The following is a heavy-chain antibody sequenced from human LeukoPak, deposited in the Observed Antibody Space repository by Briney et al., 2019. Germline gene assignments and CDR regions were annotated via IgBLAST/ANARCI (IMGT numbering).Heavy chain of an antibody. CDR2: INPNSGVT. V-gene: IGHV1-2*02. D-gene: IGHD6-13*01. Sequence: ASVKVSCKASGYTFTGYYMHWVRQAPGQGLEWMGWINPNSGVTNYAQKFQGRVTMTRDTSISTVYMELSRLRSDGTAVYYCARQGALVKGIDYWGQGTLVIVSS. CDR3: ARQGALVKGIDY. J-gene: IGHJ4*02. CDR1: GYTFTGYY.